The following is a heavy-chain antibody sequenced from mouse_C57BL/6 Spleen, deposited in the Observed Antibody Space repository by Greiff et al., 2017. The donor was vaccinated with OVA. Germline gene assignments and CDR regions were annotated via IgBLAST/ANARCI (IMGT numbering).Heavy chain of an antibody. Sequence: VQLQQSVAELVRPGASVKLSCTASGFNIKNTYMHWVKQRPEQGLEWIGRIDPANGNTKYAPKFQGKATITADTSSNTAYLQLSSLTSEDTAIYYCASSYYYGSSQFDYWGQGTTRTVSS. CDR1: GFNIKNTY. J-gene: IGHJ2*01. V-gene: IGHV14-3*01. D-gene: IGHD1-1*01. CDR2: IDPANGNT. CDR3: ASSYYYGSSQFDY.